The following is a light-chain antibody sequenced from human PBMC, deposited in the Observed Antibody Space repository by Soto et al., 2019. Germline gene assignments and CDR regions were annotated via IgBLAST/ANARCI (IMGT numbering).Light chain of an antibody. CDR3: QQRADWPIT. Sequence: EIVFTQSPGTLYLSPGERATLSCRASQSVSNNYLAWCQQKLSQAPRLLIYDASNRGTGIPARFSGSGSGTEFTLTISSLEPDDFAVYYCQQRADWPITFGQGTRLENK. CDR2: DAS. V-gene: IGKV3-11*01. CDR1: QSVSNNY. J-gene: IGKJ5*01.